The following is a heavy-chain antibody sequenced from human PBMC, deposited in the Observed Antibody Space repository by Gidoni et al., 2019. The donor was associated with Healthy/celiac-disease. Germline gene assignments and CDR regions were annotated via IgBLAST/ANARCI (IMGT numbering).Heavy chain of an antibody. V-gene: IGHV3-7*01. CDR3: ARDRLAVAGEYYYYYGMDV. J-gene: IGHJ6*02. CDR1: GFTCSSYW. D-gene: IGHD6-19*01. CDR2: IKHDGSEK. Sequence: EVQLVESGGGLVQPGGSLRLSCAASGFTCSSYWMRWVRQAPGKGLEWGDNIKHDGSEKYYVDSVKGRYTISRDNAKNSLYLQMNSLRAEDTAVYYCARDRLAVAGEYYYYYGMDVWGQGTTVTVSS.